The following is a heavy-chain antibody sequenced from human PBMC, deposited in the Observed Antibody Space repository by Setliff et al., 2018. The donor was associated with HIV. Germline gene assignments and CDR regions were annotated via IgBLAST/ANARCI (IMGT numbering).Heavy chain of an antibody. CDR1: GFIFTNYG. Sequence: ASVKVSCKASGFIFTNYGIHWVRQAPGHSLEWMGFINSGTGNTIYSQKFQGRVTFSRDTSASTAYMELSSLRSEDTAVYYCAHSVTDASYWYFIHWGRGSPVTVSS. D-gene: IGHD4-17*01. J-gene: IGHJ2*01. CDR2: INSGTGNT. CDR3: AHSVTDASYWYFIH. V-gene: IGHV1-3*01.